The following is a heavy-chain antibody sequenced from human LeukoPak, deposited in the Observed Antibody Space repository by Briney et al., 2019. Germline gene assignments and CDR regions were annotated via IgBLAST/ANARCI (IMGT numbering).Heavy chain of an antibody. CDR3: ANLRFRGRYYMDV. D-gene: IGHD3-3*01. Sequence: GGSLRLSCAASGFTFSSYWMSWVRQAPGKGLEWGANIKQDGSEKYYVDSVKGRFTISRDNAKNALYLQMNSLRAEDTAVYYCANLRFRGRYYMDVWGKGTTVTVSS. J-gene: IGHJ6*03. CDR1: GFTFSSYW. V-gene: IGHV3-7*01. CDR2: IKQDGSEK.